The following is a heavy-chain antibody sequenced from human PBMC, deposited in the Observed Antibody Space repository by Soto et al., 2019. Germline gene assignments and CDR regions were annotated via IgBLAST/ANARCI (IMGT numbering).Heavy chain of an antibody. CDR1: GFTFSSYS. J-gene: IGHJ4*02. CDR2: ISSSSSYI. Sequence: EVQLVESGGGLVQPGGSLRLSCAASGFTFSSYSMNWVRQAPGKGLEWVSSISSSSSYIYYADSVKGRFTISRDNAKNSLYLQMNSLRAEDTAVYYCARIRFTYYYDSSGYYVDYWGQGTLVTVSS. CDR3: ARIRFTYYYDSSGYYVDY. V-gene: IGHV3-21*01. D-gene: IGHD3-22*01.